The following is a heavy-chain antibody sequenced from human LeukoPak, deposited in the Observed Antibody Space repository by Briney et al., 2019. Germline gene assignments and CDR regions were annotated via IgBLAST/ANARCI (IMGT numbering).Heavy chain of an antibody. V-gene: IGHV3-7*03. CDR3: ARSRTYYDFWSGYYSAYYYGMDV. J-gene: IGHJ6*02. D-gene: IGHD3-3*01. CDR1: GFTFSGFW. CDR2: INSDGSEG. Sequence: GGSLRLSCAVSGFTFSGFWMSWSRQAPGKGLEWVASINSDGSEGYYADVVKGRFTISRDNAKNSLYLQINSLRAEDTAVYYCARSRTYYDFWSGYYSAYYYGMDVWGQGTTVTVSS.